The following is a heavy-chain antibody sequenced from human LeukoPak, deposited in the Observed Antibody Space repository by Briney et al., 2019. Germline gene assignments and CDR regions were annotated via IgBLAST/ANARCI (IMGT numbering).Heavy chain of an antibody. D-gene: IGHD3-10*02. J-gene: IGHJ4*02. V-gene: IGHV4-34*01. CDR3: ASDPALLVRGVITN. Sequence: SETLSLTCAVYGGSFSGYYWSWIRQPPGKGLEWIGEINHSGSTNYNPSLKSRVTISVDTSKNQFSLKLSSVTAADTAVYYCASDPALLVRGVITNWGQGTLVTVSS. CDR2: INHSGST. CDR1: GGSFSGYY.